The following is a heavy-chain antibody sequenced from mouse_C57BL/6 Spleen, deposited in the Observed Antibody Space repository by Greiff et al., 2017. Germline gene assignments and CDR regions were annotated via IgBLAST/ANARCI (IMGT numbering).Heavy chain of an antibody. CDR2: IRNKANNHAT. Sequence: EVQRVESGGGLVQPGGSMKLSCAASGFTFSDAWMDWVSQSPEKGLEWVAEIRNKANNHATNYAESVKGRFTSSRDDSKSSVYLQMNSLRAEDTGIYYCTRSNFDYWGQGTTLTVSS. J-gene: IGHJ2*01. V-gene: IGHV6-6*01. CDR1: GFTFSDAW. CDR3: TRSNFDY.